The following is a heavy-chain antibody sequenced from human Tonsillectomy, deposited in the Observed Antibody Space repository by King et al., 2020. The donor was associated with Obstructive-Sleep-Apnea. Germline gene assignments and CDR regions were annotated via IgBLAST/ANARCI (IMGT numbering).Heavy chain of an antibody. J-gene: IGHJ4*02. D-gene: IGHD5-18*01. Sequence: VQLVESGGGLVQPGGSLRLSCAASGFTFSNYAMSWVRQAPGKGLEWVSAINTVGGTTYYEDSVKGRFTISRDNSKNTLYLQMNSLRAEDTAVYYCAKRVDTAMVFDYWGQGTLVTVSS. CDR3: AKRVDTAMVFDY. V-gene: IGHV3-23*02. CDR2: INTVGGTT. CDR1: GFTFSNYA.